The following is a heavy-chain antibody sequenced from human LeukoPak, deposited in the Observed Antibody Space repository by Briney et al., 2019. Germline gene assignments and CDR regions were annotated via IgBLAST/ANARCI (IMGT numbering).Heavy chain of an antibody. V-gene: IGHV3-23*01. CDR1: GFTFSTYA. J-gene: IGHJ4*02. CDR2: VSGNGGVT. D-gene: IGHD6-13*01. CDR3: AKGQGVYSSSWPNFDY. Sequence: GGSLRLSCAASGFTFSTYAMSWVRQTPEKGLQWVSTVSGNGGVTYHADSVKGRFTITRDNAENTLYLQMNSLRAEDTAVYYRAKGQGVYSSSWPNFDYWGQGTLVAVSS.